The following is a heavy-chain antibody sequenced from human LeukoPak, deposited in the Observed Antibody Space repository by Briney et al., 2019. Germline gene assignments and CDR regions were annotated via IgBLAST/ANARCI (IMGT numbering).Heavy chain of an antibody. CDR3: ARESPYCSGGSCYPGAFDI. CDR2: ISAYNGNT. CDR1: GYTFTSYG. Sequence: ASVKVSCKASGYTFTSYGISWVRQAPGQGLEWMGWISAYNGNTNYAQKLQGRVTMTTDTSTSTAYMELRSLRSDDTAVYYCARESPYCSGGSCYPGAFDIWGQGTMVTVSS. J-gene: IGHJ3*02. V-gene: IGHV1-18*01. D-gene: IGHD2-15*01.